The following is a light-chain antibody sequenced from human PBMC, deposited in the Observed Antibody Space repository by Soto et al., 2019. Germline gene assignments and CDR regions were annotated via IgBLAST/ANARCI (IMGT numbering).Light chain of an antibody. Sequence: DIVMPQSPLSLPVTPGEPASISCRSSQSLLHSNGYNYLDWYLQKPGQSPQLLIYLGSNRASGVPDRFSGSGSGTDFTLKISRVEAEDVGVYYCMQALQTLGQGTKLEIK. CDR2: LGS. CDR1: QSLLHSNGYNY. J-gene: IGKJ2*01. CDR3: MQALQT. V-gene: IGKV2-28*01.